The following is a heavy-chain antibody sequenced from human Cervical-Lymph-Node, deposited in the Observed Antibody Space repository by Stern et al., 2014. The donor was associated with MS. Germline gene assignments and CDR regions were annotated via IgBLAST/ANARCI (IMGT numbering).Heavy chain of an antibody. CDR1: GFTFSTYG. CDR3: AKGPYYYGSGTYSPRGMDV. V-gene: IGHV3-30*18. D-gene: IGHD3-10*01. CDR2: ISYDGDNK. J-gene: IGHJ6*02. Sequence: LGQSGGGVVQPGRSLRLSCAASGFTFSTYGMHWVRQAPGKGLEWVAVISYDGDNKYYADSVKGRFTISRDNSKNTLYLQMNSLRTEDTAVYYCAKGPYYYGSGTYSPRGMDVWGQGTTVTVSS.